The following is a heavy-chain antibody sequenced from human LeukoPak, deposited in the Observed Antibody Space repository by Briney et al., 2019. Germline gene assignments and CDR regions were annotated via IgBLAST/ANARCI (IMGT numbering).Heavy chain of an antibody. J-gene: IGHJ3*01. V-gene: IGHV3-23*01. CDR1: GFTFNNYA. D-gene: IGHD4-17*01. CDR2: ITGGGRT. CDR3: ARDPDGDYIGAFDF. Sequence: GGSLRLSCAASGFTFNNYAMMWVRQAQGQGLEWVSAITGGGRTYYADSVKGRFTISRDNSKNTLYLQMNSLRAEDTALYFCARDPDGDYIGAFDFLGQGTVVTVSS.